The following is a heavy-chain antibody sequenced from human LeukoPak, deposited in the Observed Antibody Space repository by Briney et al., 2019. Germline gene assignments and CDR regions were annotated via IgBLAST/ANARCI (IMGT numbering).Heavy chain of an antibody. CDR2: IWYDGSNK. V-gene: IGHV3-33*01. D-gene: IGHD3-22*01. Sequence: GRSLRLSCAASGLTFSSYGMHWVRQAPGKGLEWVAVIWYDGSNKYYADSVKGRFTISRDNSKNTLYLQMNSLRAEDTAVYYCAVTYDSSGYYFGYFQHWGQGTLVTVSS. CDR3: AVTYDSSGYYFGYFQH. J-gene: IGHJ1*01. CDR1: GLTFSSYG.